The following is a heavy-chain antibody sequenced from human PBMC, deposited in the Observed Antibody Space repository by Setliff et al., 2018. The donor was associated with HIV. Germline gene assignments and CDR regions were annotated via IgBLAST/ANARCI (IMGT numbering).Heavy chain of an antibody. D-gene: IGHD4-4*01. CDR3: ARVRNPTVHTMYFDS. V-gene: IGHV3-74*01. Sequence: GGSLRLSCTASGLTFNNYWMHWVRQAPGKGPVWVSRISGDGRTTTYADSVRGRFTISRDNAKNTVYLQMNSLGAEDTAVYYCARVRNPTVHTMYFDSWGQGTLVTVSS. CDR1: GLTFNNYW. CDR2: ISGDGRTT. J-gene: IGHJ4*02.